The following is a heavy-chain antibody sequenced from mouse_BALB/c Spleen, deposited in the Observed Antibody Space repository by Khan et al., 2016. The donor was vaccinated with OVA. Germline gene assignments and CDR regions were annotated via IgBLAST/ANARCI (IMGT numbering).Heavy chain of an antibody. CDR1: GFNIKDYY. D-gene: IGHD2-3*01. CDR2: IDPENGNT. Sequence: VQLQQSGAELVRPGALVKLSCKASGFNIKDYYIHWVKQRPEQGLEWIGWIDPENGNTIYDPKFQGKATITADTSSKTAYLQLSSLTSEDTAVYYCTRDGYSPWFAYWGQGTLVTVSA. J-gene: IGHJ3*01. CDR3: TRDGYSPWFAY. V-gene: IGHV14-1*02.